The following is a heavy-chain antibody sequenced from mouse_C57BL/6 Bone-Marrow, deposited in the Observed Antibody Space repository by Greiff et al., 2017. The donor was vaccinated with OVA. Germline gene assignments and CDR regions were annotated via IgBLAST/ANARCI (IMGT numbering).Heavy chain of an antibody. J-gene: IGHJ3*01. CDR3: ARWDYCGRSRLWFAY. Sequence: VQLKQSGPELVKPGASVKMSCKASGYTFTDYNMHWVKQSHGKSLEWIGYINPNNGGTSYNQKFKGKATLTVKKSSSTAYLELRSLTSEDSSVYYCARWDYCGRSRLWFAYWGQGTLVTVSA. D-gene: IGHD1-1*01. CDR1: GYTFTDYN. V-gene: IGHV1-22*01. CDR2: INPNNGGT.